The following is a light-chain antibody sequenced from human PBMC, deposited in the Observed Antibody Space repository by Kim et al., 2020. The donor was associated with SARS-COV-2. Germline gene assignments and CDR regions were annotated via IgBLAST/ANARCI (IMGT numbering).Light chain of an antibody. V-gene: IGLV3-25*03. CDR3: QSTDSSSSSVV. Sequence: SYELTQPPSVSLSPGQTARITCSGDALPNQYAYWYQQKSGQAPVLVIYKDNERPSGIPERFSGSSSGTTVTLTISGVQAEDEADYYCQSTDSSSSSVVFGGGTKLTVL. J-gene: IGLJ2*01. CDR1: ALPNQY. CDR2: KDN.